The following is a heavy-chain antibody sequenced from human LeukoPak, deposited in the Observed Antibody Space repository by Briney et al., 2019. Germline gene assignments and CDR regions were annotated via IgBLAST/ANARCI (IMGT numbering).Heavy chain of an antibody. CDR3: AKGHLIRGVVIEPATSG. Sequence: GGSLRLSCAASGFSFSSYDMQGVRQAPGEGLEGVAVRSYDDSNKFYADSVKGRFTISRDNSKKTLYLQVESVKPGDTAVYYCAKGHLIRGVVIEPATSGWGQATLVTVSS. J-gene: IGHJ4*02. D-gene: IGHD3-10*01. V-gene: IGHV3-30*18. CDR1: GFSFSSYD. CDR2: RSYDDSNK.